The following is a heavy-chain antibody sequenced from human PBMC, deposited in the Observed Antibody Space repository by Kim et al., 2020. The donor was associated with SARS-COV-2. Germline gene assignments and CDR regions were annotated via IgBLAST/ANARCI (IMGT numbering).Heavy chain of an antibody. V-gene: IGHV4-31*03. Sequence: SETLSLTCTVSGGSISSGGYYWSWIRQHPGKGLEWIGYIYYSGSTYYNPSLKSRVTISVDTSKNQFSLKLSSVTAADTAVYYCARGVTGTSSPHFDYWGQGTLVTVAS. J-gene: IGHJ4*02. CDR3: ARGVTGTSSPHFDY. CDR1: GGSISSGGYY. D-gene: IGHD1-20*01. CDR2: IYYSGST.